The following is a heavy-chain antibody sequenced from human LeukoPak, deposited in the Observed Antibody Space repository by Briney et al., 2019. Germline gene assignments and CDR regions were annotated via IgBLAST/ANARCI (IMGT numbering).Heavy chain of an antibody. CDR3: ARLGHTVLMVYARGPIGGMDV. CDR2: ISAYNGNT. Sequence: ASVKGSCKASGYTFTSYGISWVRQAPGQGLEWMGWISAYNGNTNYAQKLQGRVTMTTDTSTSTAYMELRSLRSDDTAVYYCARLGHTVLMVYARGPIGGMDVWGQGTTVTVSS. V-gene: IGHV1-18*01. CDR1: GYTFTSYG. J-gene: IGHJ6*02. D-gene: IGHD2-8*01.